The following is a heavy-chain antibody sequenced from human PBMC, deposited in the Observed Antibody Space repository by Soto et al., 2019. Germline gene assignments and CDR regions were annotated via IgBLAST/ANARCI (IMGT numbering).Heavy chain of an antibody. J-gene: IGHJ4*02. CDR3: ARATFNSRLRPAYFDY. D-gene: IGHD5-12*01. CDR1: GFTFYSYA. V-gene: IGHV3-23*01. Sequence: GGSLRLSCAASGFTFYSYAMSWVRQIPGKGLEWVSGISGSGDSTYHADSVKGRFTISRDNSKSTLYLQMNSLRAEDTAVYYCARATFNSRLRPAYFDYWGQGTLVTVSS. CDR2: ISGSGDST.